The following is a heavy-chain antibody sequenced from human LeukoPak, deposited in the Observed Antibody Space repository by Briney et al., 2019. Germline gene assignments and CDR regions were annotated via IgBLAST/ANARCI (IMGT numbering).Heavy chain of an antibody. Sequence: AGRSLRLSCAASGFTFNNYGMHWVRQAPGKGLEWVAVISYDGSKKYCADSVKGRFTISRDNSKNTLYVQMNSLSAEDTAVYYCARDFAGYCSSTGCYGYYFDYWGQGTLVTVSS. CDR3: ARDFAGYCSSTGCYGYYFDY. V-gene: IGHV3-30*04. CDR2: ISYDGSKK. CDR1: GFTFNNYG. D-gene: IGHD2-2*01. J-gene: IGHJ4*02.